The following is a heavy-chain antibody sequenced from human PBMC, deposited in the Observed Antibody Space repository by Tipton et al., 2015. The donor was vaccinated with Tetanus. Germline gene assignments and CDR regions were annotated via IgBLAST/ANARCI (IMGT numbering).Heavy chain of an antibody. Sequence: TLSLTCTVSGGSISSYYWSWIRQPPGKGLEWIGYIYYSGSTNYNPSLKSRVTISVDTSKNQFTLKLSSVTAADTAVYYCARHFRGDDLWSESYWVFWYFDLWGRGTLVTVSS. CDR3: ARHFRGDDLWSESYWVFWYFDL. CDR1: GGSISSYY. V-gene: IGHV4-59*08. D-gene: IGHD3-3*01. CDR2: IYYSGST. J-gene: IGHJ2*01.